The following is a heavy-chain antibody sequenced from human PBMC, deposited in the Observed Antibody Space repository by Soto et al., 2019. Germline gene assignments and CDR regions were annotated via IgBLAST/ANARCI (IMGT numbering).Heavy chain of an antibody. CDR3: ARDQTSRLWSYGWFDP. D-gene: IGHD5-18*01. Sequence: ASVNVSCTATGYTFTGYYMHWVRQAPGQGLEWMGWINPNSGGTNYAQKFQGRVTMTRDTSISTAYMELSRLRSDDTAVYYCARDQTSRLWSYGWFDPWGQGTLVTVSS. J-gene: IGHJ5*02. CDR2: INPNSGGT. CDR1: GYTFTGYY. V-gene: IGHV1-2*02.